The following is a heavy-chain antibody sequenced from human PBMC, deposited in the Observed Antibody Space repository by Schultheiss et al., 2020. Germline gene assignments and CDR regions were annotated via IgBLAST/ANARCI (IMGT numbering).Heavy chain of an antibody. D-gene: IGHD2-2*01. CDR1: GGSISNSNW. Sequence: SETLSLTCAVSGGSISNSNWWSWVRQPPGKGLEWIGEIYHSGSTNYNPSLKSRVTISVDTSKNQFSLKLSSVTAADTAVYYCARFRSGYCSSTSCPNYYYGMDVWGKGTTVTVSS. CDR3: ARFRSGYCSSTSCPNYYYGMDV. V-gene: IGHV4-4*02. J-gene: IGHJ6*04. CDR2: IYHSGST.